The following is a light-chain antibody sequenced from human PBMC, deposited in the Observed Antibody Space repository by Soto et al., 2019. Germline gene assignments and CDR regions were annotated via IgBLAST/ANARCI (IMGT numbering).Light chain of an antibody. Sequence: SALTQPASVSGSPGQSITISCTGTSSDVGSYNLVSWYQQHPGKAPKLMIYEVSKRPSGVSNRFSGSKSGNTASLTISGLQAEDEADYYCCSYAGSSTLFGGGTKLTVL. CDR2: EVS. J-gene: IGLJ2*01. V-gene: IGLV2-23*02. CDR1: SSDVGSYNL. CDR3: CSYAGSSTL.